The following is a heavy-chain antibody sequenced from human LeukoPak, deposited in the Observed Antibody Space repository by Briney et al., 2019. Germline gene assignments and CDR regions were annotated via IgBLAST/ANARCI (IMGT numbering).Heavy chain of an antibody. D-gene: IGHD3-10*01. Sequence: PGGSLRLSCAASGFTFSSYAMSWVRQALGKGLDRVSAISGSGGSTYYADSVKGRFTISRDNSKNTLYLQMNSLRAEDTAVYYCAKGAIWFGEVFDYWGQGTLVTVSS. CDR2: ISGSGGST. V-gene: IGHV3-23*01. CDR1: GFTFSSYA. J-gene: IGHJ4*02. CDR3: AKGAIWFGEVFDY.